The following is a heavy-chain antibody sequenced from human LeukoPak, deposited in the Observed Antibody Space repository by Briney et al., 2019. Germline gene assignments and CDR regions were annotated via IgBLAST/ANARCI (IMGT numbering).Heavy chain of an antibody. V-gene: IGHV4-59*08. CDR1: GGSISSYY. CDR2: IYYSGST. Sequence: SETLSLTCTVSGGSISSYYWSWIRQPPGKGLEWIGYIYYSGSTNYNPSLKSRVTISVDTSKNQFSLKLSSVTAADTAVYYCARRYYDSSGYYGGFDYWGQGTLVTVSS. J-gene: IGHJ4*02. CDR3: ARRYYDSSGYYGGFDY. D-gene: IGHD3-22*01.